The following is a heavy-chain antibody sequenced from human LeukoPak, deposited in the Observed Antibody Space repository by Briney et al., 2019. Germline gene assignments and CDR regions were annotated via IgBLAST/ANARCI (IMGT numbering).Heavy chain of an antibody. V-gene: IGHV1-69*13. CDR2: IIPIFGTA. J-gene: IGHJ2*01. CDR3: ARDTDYCDSSSPIRRRYFDL. D-gene: IGHD3-22*01. Sequence: GASVKVSCKASGYTFTNYGISWVRQAPGQGLEWMGGIIPIFGTANYAQKFQGRVTITADESTSTAYMELSSLRSEDTAVYYCARDTDYCDSSSPIRRRYFDLWGRGTLVTVSS. CDR1: GYTFTNYG.